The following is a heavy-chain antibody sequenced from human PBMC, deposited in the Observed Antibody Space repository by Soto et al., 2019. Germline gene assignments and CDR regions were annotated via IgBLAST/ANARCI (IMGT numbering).Heavy chain of an antibody. Sequence: QVQLQESGPGLVKPSETLSLTCTVSGGSVSSGSYYWSWIRQPPGKGLEWIGYIYYSGSTNYNPPIKSRVTISVDTSKNQFSLKLRSVTAADTAVYYCARVSVDPDYWGQGTLVTVSS. CDR1: GGSVSSGSYY. D-gene: IGHD6-19*01. CDR2: IYYSGST. CDR3: ARVSVDPDY. V-gene: IGHV4-61*01. J-gene: IGHJ4*02.